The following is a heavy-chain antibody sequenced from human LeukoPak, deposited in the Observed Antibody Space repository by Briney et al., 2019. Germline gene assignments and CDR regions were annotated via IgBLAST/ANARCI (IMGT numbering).Heavy chain of an antibody. CDR3: ARGVKGFYLY. CDR2: IYHSGST. J-gene: IGHJ4*02. D-gene: IGHD3-16*02. CDR1: GGSFSGYY. V-gene: IGHV4-34*01. Sequence: KPSETLSLTCAVYGGSFSGYYWSWIRQPPGKGLEWIGSIYHSGSTYYNPSLKSRVTISVDTSKNQFSLKLSSVTAADTAVYYCARGVKGFYLYWGQGTLVTVSS.